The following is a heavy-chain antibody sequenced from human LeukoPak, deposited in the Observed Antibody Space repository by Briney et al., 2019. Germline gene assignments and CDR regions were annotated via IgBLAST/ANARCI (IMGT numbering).Heavy chain of an antibody. CDR2: IYYSGST. CDR1: GGSISSYY. CDR3: ARTHYSSGWYSGLRNWFDP. Sequence: SETLSLTCTVSGGSISSYYWSWIRQPPGKGLEWIGYIYYSGSTNYNPSLKSRVTISVDTSKNQFPLKLSSVTAADTAVYYCARTHYSSGWYSGLRNWFDPWGQGTLVTVSS. V-gene: IGHV4-59*01. D-gene: IGHD6-19*01. J-gene: IGHJ5*02.